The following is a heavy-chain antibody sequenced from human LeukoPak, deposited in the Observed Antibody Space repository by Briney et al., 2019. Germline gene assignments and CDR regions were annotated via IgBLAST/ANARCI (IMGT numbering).Heavy chain of an antibody. V-gene: IGHV3-53*01. CDR2: IYSGGST. J-gene: IGHJ4*02. Sequence: GGSLRLSCAASGFTVSSNYMSWVRQAPGKGLEWVSVIYSGGSTYYADSVKGRFTISRDNSKNTLYLQMNSLRAEDTAVYYCARDVCYYDSSGYYQLVDYWGQGTLVTVSS. CDR1: GFTVSSNY. D-gene: IGHD3-22*01. CDR3: ARDVCYYDSSGYYQLVDY.